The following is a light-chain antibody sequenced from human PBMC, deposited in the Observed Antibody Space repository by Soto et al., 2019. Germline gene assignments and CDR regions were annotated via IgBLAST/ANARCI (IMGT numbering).Light chain of an antibody. CDR1: QSVLYSSNNKDY. Sequence: DIVMTQSPDSLAVSLGERATINCKSSQSVLYSSNNKDYLAWYQQKPRQPPKLLISWASTRESGVPDRFSGSGSGTDFALTISSLQAEDVAVYYCQQYYNTPWTFGHGTKVEIK. CDR3: QQYYNTPWT. CDR2: WAS. V-gene: IGKV4-1*01. J-gene: IGKJ1*01.